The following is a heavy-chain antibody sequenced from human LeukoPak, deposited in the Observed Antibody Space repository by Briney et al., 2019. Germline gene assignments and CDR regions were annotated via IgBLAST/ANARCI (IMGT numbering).Heavy chain of an antibody. CDR3: VKKRSAGSGSYYDY. CDR2: INTNGENT. D-gene: IGHD3-10*01. Sequence: GGALRLSCSASGFTFSNYPMHWVRQAPGKGLEYVSAINTNGENTYYADSVKGRFTISRDNSKNTLYLQMSSLRAEDTAVYHCVKKRSAGSGSYYDYWGQGTLVTVSS. J-gene: IGHJ4*02. CDR1: GFTFSNYP. V-gene: IGHV3-64D*09.